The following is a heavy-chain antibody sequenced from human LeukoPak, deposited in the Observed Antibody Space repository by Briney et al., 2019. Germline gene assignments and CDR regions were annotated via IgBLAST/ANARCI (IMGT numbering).Heavy chain of an antibody. D-gene: IGHD1-26*01. V-gene: IGHV3-30*02. CDR3: ANCVGHYYYYYYMDV. CDR1: GFTFSSYG. J-gene: IGHJ6*03. Sequence: GGSLRLSCAASGFTFSSYGMHWVRQAPGKGLEWVAFIRYDGSNKYYADSVKGRFTISRDNSKNTLYLQMNSLRAEDTAVYYCANCVGHYYYYYYMDVWGKGTTVTVSS. CDR2: IRYDGSNK.